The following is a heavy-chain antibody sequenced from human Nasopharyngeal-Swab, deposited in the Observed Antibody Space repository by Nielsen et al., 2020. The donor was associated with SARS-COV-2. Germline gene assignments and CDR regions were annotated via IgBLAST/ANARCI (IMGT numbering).Heavy chain of an antibody. J-gene: IGHJ4*02. D-gene: IGHD3-16*01. Sequence: SETLSLTCTVSGGSISSYYWNWIRQPPGKGLEWIGYIYHSGSTNYNPSLRSRVTISVDTSKNQFSLKLTSVTAADTAVYFCVRTRNWGYYFDYWGQGTLVTVSS. CDR2: IYHSGST. CDR3: VRTRNWGYYFDY. V-gene: IGHV4-59*12. CDR1: GGSISSYY.